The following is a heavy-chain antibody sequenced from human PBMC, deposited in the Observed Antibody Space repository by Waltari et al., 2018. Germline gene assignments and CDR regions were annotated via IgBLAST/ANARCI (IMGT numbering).Heavy chain of an antibody. CDR1: GFTFSSYS. D-gene: IGHD4-17*01. CDR2: ISSSSSYI. Sequence: EVQLVESGGGLVKPGGSLRLSCAASGFTFSSYSMNWVRQAPGKGLEWVSSISSSSSYIYYADSVKGRFTISRDNAKNSLYLQMNSLRAEDTAVYYCARDLLYGDNADYWGQGTLVTVSS. CDR3: ARDLLYGDNADY. V-gene: IGHV3-21*01. J-gene: IGHJ4*02.